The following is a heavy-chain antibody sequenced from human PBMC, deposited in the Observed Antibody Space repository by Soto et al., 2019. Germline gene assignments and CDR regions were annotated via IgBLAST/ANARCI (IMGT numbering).Heavy chain of an antibody. D-gene: IGHD1-26*01. CDR2: IYYSGST. Sequence: QVQLQESGPGLVKPSETLSLTCTVSGGSISSYYWSWIRQPPGKGLEWIGYIYYSGSTNYNPSLKSRVTISADTSKSQSSLKLTSVTAADTAVYYCARRYGGNFDYWGQGTLVTVSS. CDR3: ARRYGGNFDY. CDR1: GGSISSYY. V-gene: IGHV4-59*01. J-gene: IGHJ4*02.